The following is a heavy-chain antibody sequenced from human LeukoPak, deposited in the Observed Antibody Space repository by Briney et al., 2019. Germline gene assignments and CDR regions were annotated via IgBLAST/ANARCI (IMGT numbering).Heavy chain of an antibody. CDR1: GFTVGSNY. Sequence: PGGSLRLSCAASGFTVGSNYMSWVRQAPGKGLEWVSVIYSGGSTYYADSVKGRFTISRDNSKNTLYLQMSSLRAEDTAVYYCARVAFFRSSTSCSSFFDYWGQGTLVTVSS. J-gene: IGHJ4*02. CDR2: IYSGGST. CDR3: ARVAFFRSSTSCSSFFDY. D-gene: IGHD2-2*01. V-gene: IGHV3-66*01.